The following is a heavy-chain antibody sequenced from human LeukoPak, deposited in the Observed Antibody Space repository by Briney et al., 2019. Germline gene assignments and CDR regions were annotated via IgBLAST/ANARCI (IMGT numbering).Heavy chain of an antibody. Sequence: GGSLRLSCTASGFTFGDYAMSWVRQAPGKGLEWVSSISSSSSYIYYADSVKGRFTISRDNAKNSLYLQMNSLRAEDTAVYYCAKDKRDSSGYYYDYWGQGTLVTVSS. CDR1: GFTFGDYA. J-gene: IGHJ4*02. V-gene: IGHV3-21*04. CDR2: ISSSSSYI. D-gene: IGHD3-22*01. CDR3: AKDKRDSSGYYYDY.